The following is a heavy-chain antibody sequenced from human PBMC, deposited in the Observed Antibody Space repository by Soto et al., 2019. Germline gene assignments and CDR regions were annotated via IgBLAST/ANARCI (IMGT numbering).Heavy chain of an antibody. CDR1: GDNVKKNV. J-gene: IGHJ6*02. CDR3: ARGPFRPSAMDV. D-gene: IGHD3-10*01. CDR2: TIPALGKT. V-gene: IGHV1-69*10. Sequence: ASVKVSCKTSGDNVKKNVFTWVRQAPGQGLEWMGGTIPALGKTHYIEKFQGRVTITVDDATRTVYMEVRDLTSEDTAIYYCARGPFRPSAMDVWGQGTTVTVSS.